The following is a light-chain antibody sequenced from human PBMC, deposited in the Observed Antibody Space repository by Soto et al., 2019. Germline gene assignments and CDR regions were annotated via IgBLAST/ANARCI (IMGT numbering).Light chain of an antibody. J-gene: IGKJ2*01. CDR1: QSVRSGA. CDR2: GAS. V-gene: IGKV3-20*01. CDR3: HQYADAPHT. Sequence: ELVLTQSPGTLSLSPGEGATLSCRASQSVRSGALAWYQQKPGQAPRLLIYGASSRATDIPDRFSGSGSGTHFTLTISRLEPEDFAVYYCHQYADAPHTFGQGTKLEIK.